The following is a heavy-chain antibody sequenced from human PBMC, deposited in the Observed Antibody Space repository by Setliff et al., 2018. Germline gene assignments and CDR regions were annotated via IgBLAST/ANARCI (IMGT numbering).Heavy chain of an antibody. CDR1: GFTFVNYW. V-gene: IGHV3-74*01. J-gene: IGHJ4*02. CDR2: VNSDGSST. Sequence: GSLRLSCAASGFTFVNYWMHWVRQAPGKGLVWVSRVNSDGSSTIYADSVKGRFTISRDNAKNTLYLQMNSLRAEDTAVYYCARGGDYCGGECYIPPPDSYWGQGTLVTVSS. D-gene: IGHD2-21*01. CDR3: ARGGDYCGGECYIPPPDSY.